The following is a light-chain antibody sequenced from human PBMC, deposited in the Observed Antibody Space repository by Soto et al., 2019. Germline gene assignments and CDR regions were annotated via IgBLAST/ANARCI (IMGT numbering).Light chain of an antibody. J-gene: IGKJ2*01. CDR3: QQYNNWPPMYT. V-gene: IGKV3-15*01. Sequence: EIVMTQSPATLSVSPGERATLSCRASQSVGSNLAWYQQRPGQAPRLLIYAASTRATGVPARFSGGASGTEFTLTISSLQSEDFAVYDCQQYNNWPPMYTFGHRTKLEIQ. CDR1: QSVGSN. CDR2: AAS.